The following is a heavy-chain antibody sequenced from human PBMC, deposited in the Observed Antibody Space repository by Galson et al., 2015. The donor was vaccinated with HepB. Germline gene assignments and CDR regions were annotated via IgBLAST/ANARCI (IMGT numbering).Heavy chain of an antibody. D-gene: IGHD6-25*01. CDR2: IYDTESA. CDR3: ARGIGATVDY. CDR1: GGSISYYY. V-gene: IGHV4-59*08. J-gene: IGHJ4*02. Sequence: ETLSLTCTVSGGSISYYYWSWIRQPPGKGLEWIGYIYDTESANYSPSLKSRVTISVDTSKNQFSLNLRSVTAADTAVYYCARGIGATVDYWGQGARVTVSS.